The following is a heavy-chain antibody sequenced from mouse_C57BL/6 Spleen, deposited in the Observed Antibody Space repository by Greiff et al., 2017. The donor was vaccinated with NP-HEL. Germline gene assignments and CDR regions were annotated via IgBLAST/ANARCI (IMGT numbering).Heavy chain of an antibody. D-gene: IGHD2-10*02. V-gene: IGHV1-7*01. J-gene: IGHJ2*01. CDR2: INPSSGYT. CDR3: ARRYGNYEGYFDY. Sequence: QVQLQQSGAELAKPGASVKLSCKASGYTFTSYWMHWVKQRPGQGLEWIGYINPSSGYTKYIQKFKDKATLTADKSSSTAYMQLSSLTYEDSAVYYGARRYGNYEGYFDYWGQGTTLTVSS. CDR1: GYTFTSYW.